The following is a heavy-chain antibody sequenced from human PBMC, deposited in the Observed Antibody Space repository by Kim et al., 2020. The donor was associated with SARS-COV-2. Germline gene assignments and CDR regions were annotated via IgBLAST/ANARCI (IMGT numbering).Heavy chain of an antibody. CDR3: ARDVLGALAGTSDY. D-gene: IGHD6-19*01. J-gene: IGHJ4*02. V-gene: IGHV3-7*01. CDR1: GFTFSSYW. CDR2: VKQDGGEK. Sequence: GGSLRLSCAASGFTFSSYWMSWVRQAPGKGLEWVANVKQDGGEKYYVDSVKGRFTISRDNAKNSLYLQMSSLRAEDTAVYYCARDVLGALAGTSDYWGQGTLVTVSS.